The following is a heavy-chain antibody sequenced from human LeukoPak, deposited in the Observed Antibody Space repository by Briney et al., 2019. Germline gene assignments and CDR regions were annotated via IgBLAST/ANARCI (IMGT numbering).Heavy chain of an antibody. CDR2: ISGSGGST. CDR1: GFTFSSYA. CDR3: AKSMVVATILYSCFDY. Sequence: GGSLRLSCAASGFTFSSYAMSWVRQAPGKGLEWVSAISGSGGSTYYADSVKGRFTISRDNSKNTLYLQMHSLRAEDTAVYYCAKSMVVATILYSCFDYWGQGTLVTVSS. V-gene: IGHV3-23*01. J-gene: IGHJ4*02. D-gene: IGHD5-12*01.